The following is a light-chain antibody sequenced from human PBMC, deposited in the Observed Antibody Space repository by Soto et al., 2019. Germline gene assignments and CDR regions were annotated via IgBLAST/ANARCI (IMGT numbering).Light chain of an antibody. V-gene: IGLV1-51*02. J-gene: IGLJ2*01. CDR3: GTWDSSLSAVV. CDR2: ENN. CDR1: RSNIGNNY. Sequence: QSVLTQPPSVSAAPGQPVTISCSGSRSNIGNNYVSWYQQLPGTAPKLLIYENNKRPSEIPDRFSGSKSGTSATLGITGLQTGDEADYYCGTWDSSLSAVVFGGGTKLTVL.